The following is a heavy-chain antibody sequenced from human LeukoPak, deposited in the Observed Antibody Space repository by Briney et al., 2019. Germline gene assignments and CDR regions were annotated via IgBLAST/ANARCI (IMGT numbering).Heavy chain of an antibody. J-gene: IGHJ4*02. CDR3: AKETYLSLDY. Sequence: QAGGSLRLSCEASGFTFSNYGMHWVRQAPGRGLEWVALISYDGSNKYYADSVKGRFTISRDNSKNTLYLQMNSLRAEDTAVYYCAKETYLSLDYWGQGTLVTVSS. V-gene: IGHV3-30*18. CDR2: ISYDGSNK. D-gene: IGHD2/OR15-2a*01. CDR1: GFTFSNYG.